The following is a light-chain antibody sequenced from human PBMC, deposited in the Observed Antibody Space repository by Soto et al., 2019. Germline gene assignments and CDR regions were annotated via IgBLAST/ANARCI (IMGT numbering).Light chain of an antibody. CDR3: QQYNNWPLT. Sequence: EIVMTQSPATLSVSPGERATLSRRASQSVSSNLAWYQQKPGQAPRLLIYGASIRATGIPARFSGSGSGTEFTLTISSLQSEDFAVYYCQQYNNWPLTFGGGTKVDIK. CDR2: GAS. CDR1: QSVSSN. V-gene: IGKV3D-15*01. J-gene: IGKJ4*01.